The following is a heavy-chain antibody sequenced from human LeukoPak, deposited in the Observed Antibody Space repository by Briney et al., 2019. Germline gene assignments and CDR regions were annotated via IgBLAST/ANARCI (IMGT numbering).Heavy chain of an antibody. J-gene: IGHJ4*02. V-gene: IGHV5-10-1*01. D-gene: IGHD5-18*01. Sequence: PGGSLRLSCKGSGYSFASYWINWVRQMPGKGLEWMGRVDPSDSYTNYSPSFQGHVSISTDKSISTAYLQWNSLKASDTGTYYCATGVGDTAMVIDYWGQGTLVTVSS. CDR1: GYSFASYW. CDR3: ATGVGDTAMVIDY. CDR2: VDPSDSYT.